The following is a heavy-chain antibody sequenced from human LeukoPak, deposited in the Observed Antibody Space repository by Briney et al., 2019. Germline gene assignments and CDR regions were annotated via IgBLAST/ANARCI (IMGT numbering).Heavy chain of an antibody. Sequence: GGSLRLSCAASGFTFSGYWMHWVRQTPGKGLVWVSYINNDGSGTTYADSVKGRFTISRDNAKNTVDLQMNSLRAEDTAVYYCARGGWGTAIDYLGQGTLVTVSS. V-gene: IGHV3-74*01. CDR3: ARGGWGTAIDY. CDR2: INNDGSGT. J-gene: IGHJ4*02. CDR1: GFTFSGYW. D-gene: IGHD1-7*01.